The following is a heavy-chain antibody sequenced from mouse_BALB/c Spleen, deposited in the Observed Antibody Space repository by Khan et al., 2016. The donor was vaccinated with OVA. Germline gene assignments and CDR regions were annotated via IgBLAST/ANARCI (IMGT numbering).Heavy chain of an antibody. CDR3: ERSTSTYEYAY. V-gene: IGHV3-8*02. CDR1: GDSITSGY. J-gene: IGHJ3*01. CDR2: MIYTGYT. Sequence: EVQLQESGPSLVKPSQTLSLTCSVTGDSITSGYWSWIRKFPGNKLEYMGYMIYTGYTYYNPSLKRRISITRHTSKNLYYLQLNSVTTEDIATYYRERSTSTYEYAYWGQGTLVTVYA. D-gene: IGHD2-14*01.